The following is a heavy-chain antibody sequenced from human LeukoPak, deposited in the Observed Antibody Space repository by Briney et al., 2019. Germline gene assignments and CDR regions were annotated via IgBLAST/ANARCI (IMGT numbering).Heavy chain of an antibody. J-gene: IGHJ4*02. CDR1: GFTFSSYG. CDR3: AKPAHYYDSSGYLDY. Sequence: QSGGSLRLSCAASGFTFSSYGMHRVRQAPGKGLEWVAFIRYDGSNKYYADSVKGRFTISRDNSKNTLYLQMNSLRAEDTAVYYCAKPAHYYDSSGYLDYWGQGTLVTVSS. D-gene: IGHD3-22*01. V-gene: IGHV3-30*02. CDR2: IRYDGSNK.